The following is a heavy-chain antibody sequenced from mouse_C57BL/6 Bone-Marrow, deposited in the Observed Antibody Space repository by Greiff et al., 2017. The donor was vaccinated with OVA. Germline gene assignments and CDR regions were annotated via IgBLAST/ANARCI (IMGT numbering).Heavy chain of an antibody. CDR1: GFTFSDYG. Sequence: EVKLMESGGGLVKPGGSLKLSCAASGFTFSDYGMHWVRQAPEKGLEWVAYISSGSSTISYADTVKGRFTISRDNAKNTLFLQMTSLRSEDTAMYYCARGTVVAHYYAMDYWGQGTSVTVSS. V-gene: IGHV5-17*01. CDR2: ISSGSSTI. J-gene: IGHJ4*01. D-gene: IGHD1-1*01. CDR3: ARGTVVAHYYAMDY.